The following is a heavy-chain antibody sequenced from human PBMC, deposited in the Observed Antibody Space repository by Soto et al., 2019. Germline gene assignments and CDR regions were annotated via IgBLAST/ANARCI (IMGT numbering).Heavy chain of an antibody. V-gene: IGHV4-38-2*01. J-gene: IGHJ5*02. Sequence: SETLSLTCAVSGYSISSGYYWGWIRQPPGKGLEWIGSIYHSGSTYYNPSLKSRVTISVDTSKNQFSLKLSSVTAADTAVYYCARRAGIAAAGVWFDPWGQGTLGTVSS. CDR2: IYHSGST. CDR3: ARRAGIAAAGVWFDP. CDR1: GYSISSGYY. D-gene: IGHD6-13*01.